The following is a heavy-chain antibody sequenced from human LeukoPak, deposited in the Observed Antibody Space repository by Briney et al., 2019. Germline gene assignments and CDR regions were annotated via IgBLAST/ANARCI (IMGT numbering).Heavy chain of an antibody. J-gene: IGHJ6*03. Sequence: GASVKVSCKASGYTFTSYGISWVRQAPGQGLEWMGWISAYNANTNYAQKLQGRVTMTTDTSTSTAYMELRSLRSDDTAVYYCAREGYYYGSGSFYYYYMDVWGKGTTVTVSS. CDR2: ISAYNANT. CDR3: AREGYYYGSGSFYYYYMDV. V-gene: IGHV1-18*01. CDR1: GYTFTSYG. D-gene: IGHD3-10*01.